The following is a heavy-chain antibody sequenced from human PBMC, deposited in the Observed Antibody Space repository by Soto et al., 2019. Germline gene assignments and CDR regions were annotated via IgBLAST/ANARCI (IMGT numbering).Heavy chain of an antibody. Sequence: GGSLRLSCAASGFTFDDYAMHWVRQAPGKGLEWVSRISWNSAYIGYAGSVKGRFTISRDNAKNSLSLQMNSLRAEDTALYYCAKDKGIYYYGSWMSDFDIWGQGTMGTVS. J-gene: IGHJ3*02. CDR3: AKDKGIYYYGSWMSDFDI. D-gene: IGHD3-10*01. V-gene: IGHV3-9*01. CDR2: ISWNSAYI. CDR1: GFTFDDYA.